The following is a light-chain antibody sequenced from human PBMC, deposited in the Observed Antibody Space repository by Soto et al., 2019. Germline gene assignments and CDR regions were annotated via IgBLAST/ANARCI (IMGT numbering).Light chain of an antibody. CDR1: QGSRND. J-gene: IGKJ4*01. CDR3: LQDYKYPLT. Sequence: ASQMTQPPSSLSASVADRVTITCRASQGSRNDLGWYQQKPGKAPKLLIYAASSLQSGVPSRFSGSGAGTDFTLTISSLQPEDFATYYCLQDYKYPLTFGGGTKVEIK. V-gene: IGKV1-6*01. CDR2: AAS.